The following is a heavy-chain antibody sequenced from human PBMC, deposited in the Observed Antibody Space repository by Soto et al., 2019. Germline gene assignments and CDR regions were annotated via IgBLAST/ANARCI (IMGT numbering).Heavy chain of an antibody. CDR3: ARGNGYCSGGSCHGSQY. CDR2: INHSGST. CDR1: GGSFSGYY. J-gene: IGHJ4*02. V-gene: IGHV4-34*01. D-gene: IGHD2-15*01. Sequence: SETLSLTCAVYGGSFSGYYWSWIRQPPGKGLEWIGEINHSGSTNYNPSLKSRVTISVDTSKNQFSLKLSSVTAADTAVYYCARGNGYCSGGSCHGSQYWGQGTLVTVSS.